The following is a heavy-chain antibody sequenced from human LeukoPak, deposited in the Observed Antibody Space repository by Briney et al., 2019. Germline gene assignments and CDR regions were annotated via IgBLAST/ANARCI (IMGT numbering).Heavy chain of an antibody. Sequence: PSETLSLTCTISGGSISSYYWSWIRQPPGKGLEWIGYIYYSGSTNYNPSLKSRVTISVDTSKNQFSLKLSSVTAADTAVYYCAATTVPTWPDSGWFDPWGQGTLVTVSS. D-gene: IGHD4-17*01. CDR2: IYYSGST. J-gene: IGHJ5*02. CDR3: AATTVPTWPDSGWFDP. V-gene: IGHV4-59*08. CDR1: GGSISSYY.